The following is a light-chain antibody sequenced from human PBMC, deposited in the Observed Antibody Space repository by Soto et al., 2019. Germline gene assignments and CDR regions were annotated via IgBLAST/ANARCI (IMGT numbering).Light chain of an antibody. CDR1: QSVSSSY. CDR3: QQYGSSPGIT. J-gene: IGKJ5*01. Sequence: EIVVTQSPGTLSLSPGERATLSCRASQSVSSSYLAWYQQKPGQAPRLLIYGASSRATGIPDRFSDSGSEKDFTLTISRLEPEDFALYYCQQYGSSPGITFGQGTRLEI. V-gene: IGKV3-20*01. CDR2: GAS.